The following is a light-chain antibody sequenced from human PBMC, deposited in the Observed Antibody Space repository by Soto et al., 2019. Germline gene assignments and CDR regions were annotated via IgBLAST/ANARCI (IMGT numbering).Light chain of an antibody. J-gene: IGKJ1*01. CDR2: GAS. V-gene: IGKV3-15*01. CDR1: QSVSSN. CDR3: QQYNNWPPWT. Sequence: EIVVTQSPATLSVSPGERATLSCRARQSVSSNLAWYQQKPGQAPRLLIYGASTRATGIPARFSGSGSGTEFTLTISSLQSEDFAVYYCQQYNNWPPWTFGQGTKVDIK.